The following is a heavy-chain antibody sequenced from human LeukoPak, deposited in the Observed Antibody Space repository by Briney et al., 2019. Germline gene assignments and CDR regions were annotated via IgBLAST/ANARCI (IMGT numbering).Heavy chain of an antibody. CDR1: GFTVSSNF. J-gene: IGHJ5*01. D-gene: IGHD5-12*01. CDR2: IYSGGST. V-gene: IGHV3-53*01. Sequence: GGSLRLSCAASGFTVSSNFMSWVRQAPGKGLEWVSVIYSGGSTYYADSVRGRFTISRDNSKNTLYLQVNSLRAEDTAVYYCARAKFYSGEFDSWGQGTLVTVSS. CDR3: ARAKFYSGEFDS.